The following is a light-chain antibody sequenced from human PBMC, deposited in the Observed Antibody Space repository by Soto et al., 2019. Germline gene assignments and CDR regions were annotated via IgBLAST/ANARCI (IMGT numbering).Light chain of an antibody. V-gene: IGKV1-27*01. CDR2: GAS. CDR3: QKHNGAPFT. J-gene: IGKJ3*01. CDR1: QGISTY. Sequence: MTQSPSSLSASVGDRVTITCRASQGISTYLAWYQQKPGKVPKLLIYGASTLQSGVTSRFSGSGSGTDFTLTISNLQPEDVATYYCQKHNGAPFTFGPGTKVDIK.